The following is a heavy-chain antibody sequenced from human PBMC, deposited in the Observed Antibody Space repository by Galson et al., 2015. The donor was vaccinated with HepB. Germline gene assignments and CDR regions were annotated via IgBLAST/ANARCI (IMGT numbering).Heavy chain of an antibody. CDR3: AKDYSPDTGYDTDY. CDR2: IWGSGDRT. Sequence: SLRLSCAASGFTFSRYSMNWVRQAPGKGLEWVSVIWGSGDRTYYAGSVKGRFTISRDNSKNTVYLQMDSLRAEDTALYYCAKDYSPDTGYDTDYWGQGTLVTVSS. D-gene: IGHD5-12*01. CDR1: GFTFSRYS. J-gene: IGHJ4*02. V-gene: IGHV3-23*01.